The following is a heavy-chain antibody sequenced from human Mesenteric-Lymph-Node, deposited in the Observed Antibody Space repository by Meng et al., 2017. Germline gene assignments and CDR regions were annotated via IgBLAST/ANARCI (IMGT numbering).Heavy chain of an antibody. J-gene: IGHJ4*01. CDR3: ARGAAVASDY. V-gene: IGHV4-61*02. D-gene: IGHD6-19*01. Sequence: LRLSCTVSGGSINSGSYYWTWIRQPAGKGLEWIGRISTSGSTNYHPSLKSRVTISVDPSRNQFSLKLSSMTAADTAVYYCARGAAVASDYWGHGAKVTVSS. CDR2: ISTSGST. CDR1: GGSINSGSYY.